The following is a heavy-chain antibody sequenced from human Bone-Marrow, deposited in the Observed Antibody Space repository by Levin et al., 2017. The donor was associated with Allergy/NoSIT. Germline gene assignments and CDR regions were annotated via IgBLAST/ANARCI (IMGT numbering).Heavy chain of an antibody. CDR1: GFTFSSYW. Sequence: GGSLRLSCAASGFTFSSYWMSWVRQAPGKGLEWEANIKQDGSEKYYVDSVKGRFTISRDNAKNSLYLQMNSLRAEDTAVYYCARDGADIVVVPAANDAFDIWGQGTMVTVSS. CDR2: IKQDGSEK. CDR3: ARDGADIVVVPAANDAFDI. V-gene: IGHV3-7*03. J-gene: IGHJ3*02. D-gene: IGHD2-2*01.